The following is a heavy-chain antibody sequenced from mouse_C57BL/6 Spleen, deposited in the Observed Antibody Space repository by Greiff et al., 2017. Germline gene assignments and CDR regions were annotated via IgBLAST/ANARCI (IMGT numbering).Heavy chain of an antibody. J-gene: IGHJ4*01. CDR3: TEDSSLWDAMDY. D-gene: IGHD3-2*01. CDR1: GYTFTDYE. CDR2: IDPETGGT. Sequence: QVQLQQSGAELVRPGASVTLSCKASGYTFTDYEMHWVKQTPVHGLEWIGAIDPETGGTAYNQKFKGKAILTADKSSSTAYMELRSLTSEDSAVYYCTEDSSLWDAMDYWGQGTSVTVSS. V-gene: IGHV1-15*01.